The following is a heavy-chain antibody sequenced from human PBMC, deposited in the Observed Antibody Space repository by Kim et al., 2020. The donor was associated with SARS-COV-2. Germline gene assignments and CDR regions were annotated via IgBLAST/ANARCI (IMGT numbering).Heavy chain of an antibody. V-gene: IGHV4-38-2*02. J-gene: IGHJ4*02. D-gene: IGHD3-10*01. Sequence: SETLSLTCTVSGYSISSGYYWGWIRQPPGKGLEWIGSIYHSGSTYYNPSLKSRVTISVDTSKNQFSLKLSSVTAADTAVYYCARVSGVPFDYWGQGTLVT. CDR1: GYSISSGYY. CDR3: ARVSGVPFDY. CDR2: IYHSGST.